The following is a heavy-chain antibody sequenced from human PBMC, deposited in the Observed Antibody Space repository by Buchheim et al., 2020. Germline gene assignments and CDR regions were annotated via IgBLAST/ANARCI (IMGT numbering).Heavy chain of an antibody. V-gene: IGHV3-23*01. D-gene: IGHD2-15*01. Sequence: EVQLLDSGGGLVQPGGSLRLSCATSGFSFSSYAVSWVRQAPGKRLEWVSSISASGDSTYHADSVKGRFTLSRDTSTNTVFLQMNSLRADDTAVYYCVKGTLPYCSGGICYPLDYWGQGTL. CDR3: VKGTLPYCSGGICYPLDY. CDR2: ISASGDST. CDR1: GFSFSSYA. J-gene: IGHJ4*02.